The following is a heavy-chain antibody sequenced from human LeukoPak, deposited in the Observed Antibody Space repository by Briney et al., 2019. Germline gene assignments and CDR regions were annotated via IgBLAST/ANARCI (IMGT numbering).Heavy chain of an antibody. CDR2: IRSKTYGGST. V-gene: IGHV3-49*04. Sequence: PGGSLRLSCITSGFTFGNDVMSWVRQAPGKGREWFGVIRSKTYGGSTEYAASVKGKFTISRDDSKRIAYLQMNSLQTEDTAVYYCCRRGPYYYDSSGYYSAPVDYWGQGTLVTVSS. CDR3: CRRGPYYYDSSGYYSAPVDY. CDR1: GFTFGNDV. D-gene: IGHD3-22*01. J-gene: IGHJ4*02.